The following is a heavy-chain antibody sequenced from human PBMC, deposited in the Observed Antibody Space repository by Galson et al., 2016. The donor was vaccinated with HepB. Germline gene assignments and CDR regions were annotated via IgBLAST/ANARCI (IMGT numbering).Heavy chain of an antibody. CDR3: ARDDSGGWYGFHYGMDV. J-gene: IGHJ6*02. D-gene: IGHD6-19*01. Sequence: LSLTCTVSGASISGYYLSWIRQPPGKGLEWIGYIYYSGRTNYNPSLKSRVTISVDTSKNQFSLKLSAVTAADTAVYYRARDDSGGWYGFHYGMDVWGQGTTVTVSS. CDR1: GASISGYY. V-gene: IGHV4-59*01. CDR2: IYYSGRT.